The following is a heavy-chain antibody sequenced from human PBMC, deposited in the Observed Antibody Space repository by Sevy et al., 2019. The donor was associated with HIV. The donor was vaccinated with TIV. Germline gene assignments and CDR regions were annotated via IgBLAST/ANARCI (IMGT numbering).Heavy chain of an antibody. CDR2: ISGSGGST. CDR3: AKGIWRRIAAAGTSSGGGQYYYYGMDV. V-gene: IGHV3-23*01. Sequence: GGSLRLSCAASGFTFSSYAMSWVRQAPGKGLEWVSAISGSGGSTYYADSVKGRFTISRDNSKNTRYLQMNSLGAEDTAVSYGAKGIWRRIAAAGTSSGGGQYYYYGMDVWGQGTTVTVSS. D-gene: IGHD6-13*01. CDR1: GFTFSSYA. J-gene: IGHJ6*02.